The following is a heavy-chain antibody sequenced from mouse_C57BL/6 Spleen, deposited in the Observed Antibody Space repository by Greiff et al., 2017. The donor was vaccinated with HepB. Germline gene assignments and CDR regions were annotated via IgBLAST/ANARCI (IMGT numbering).Heavy chain of an antibody. J-gene: IGHJ2*01. CDR2: ISSGSSTI. CDR3: ARLYGNE. V-gene: IGHV5-17*01. CDR1: GFTFSDYG. Sequence: VQLKESGGGLVKPGGSLKLSCAASGFTFSDYGMHWVRQAPEKGLEWVAYISSGSSTIYNADTVKGRFTISRDNAKNTLFLQMTSLRSEDTAMYYCARLYGNEWGQGTTLTVSS. D-gene: IGHD2-1*01.